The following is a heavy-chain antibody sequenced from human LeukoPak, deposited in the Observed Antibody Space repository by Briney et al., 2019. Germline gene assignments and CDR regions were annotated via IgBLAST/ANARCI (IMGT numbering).Heavy chain of an antibody. CDR3: ASRKLGNDY. CDR1: GGSFSGYY. Sequence: SETLSLTCAVYGGSFSGYYWSWIRQPPGKGLEWIGEINRSASTNYNPSLKSRVTISIDTSKNQFSLKLSSVTAADTAVYYCASRKLGNDYWGQGTLVTVSS. D-gene: IGHD7-27*01. CDR2: INRSAST. J-gene: IGHJ4*02. V-gene: IGHV4-34*01.